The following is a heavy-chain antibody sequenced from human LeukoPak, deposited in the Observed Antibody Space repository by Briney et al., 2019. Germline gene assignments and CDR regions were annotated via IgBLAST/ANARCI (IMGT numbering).Heavy chain of an antibody. CDR2: IYYSGST. D-gene: IGHD7-27*01. CDR3: ASRKLGNDY. V-gene: IGHV4-30-4*07. Sequence: SETLSLTCAVSGGSISSGGYSWSWIRQSPGKGLEWIGYIYYSGSTYYNPSLKSRVTISADTSQNQFSLKLISVTAADTAVYYCASRKLGNDYWGQGTLVTVSS. J-gene: IGHJ4*02. CDR1: GGSISSGGYS.